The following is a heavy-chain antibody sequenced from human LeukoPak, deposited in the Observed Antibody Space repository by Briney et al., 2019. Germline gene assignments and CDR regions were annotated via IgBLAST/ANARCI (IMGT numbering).Heavy chain of an antibody. CDR1: GFTFSSYA. V-gene: IGHV3-23*01. Sequence: GGSLRLSCAASGFTFSSYAMSWVRQAPGKGLEWVSAISGSGGSTYYADSVKGRFTISRDNSKNTVSLQMNNLRADDTAVYYCAKSYASGSFYDYWGQGTLVTVSS. J-gene: IGHJ4*02. D-gene: IGHD3-10*01. CDR2: ISGSGGST. CDR3: AKSYASGSFYDY.